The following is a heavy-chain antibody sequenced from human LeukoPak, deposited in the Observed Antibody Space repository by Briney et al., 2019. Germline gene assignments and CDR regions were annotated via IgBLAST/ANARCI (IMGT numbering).Heavy chain of an antibody. Sequence: GGSLRLSCAASGFTFSSYSMNWVRQAPGKGLEWVSSISSSSSYIYYADSVKGRFTISRDNAKNSLCLQMNSLRAEDTAVYYCARGVVVAANGACWFDPWGQGTLVTVSS. CDR1: GFTFSSYS. D-gene: IGHD2-15*01. CDR2: ISSSSSYI. CDR3: ARGVVVAANGACWFDP. V-gene: IGHV3-21*01. J-gene: IGHJ5*02.